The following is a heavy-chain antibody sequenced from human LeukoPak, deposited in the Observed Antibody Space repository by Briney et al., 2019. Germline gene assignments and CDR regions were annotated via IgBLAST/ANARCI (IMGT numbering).Heavy chain of an antibody. D-gene: IGHD3-10*01. CDR1: GFTFSSYS. J-gene: IGHJ3*02. CDR2: ISSSSSYI. V-gene: IGHV3-21*01. CDR3: ARGSMVRGVADAFDI. Sequence: RGSLRLSCAASGFTFSSYSMNWVRQAPGKGLEWASSISSSSSYIDYADSVNGRFTISRDNAKNSLYLQMNSLRAEDTAVYYCARGSMVRGVADAFDIWGQGTMVTVSS.